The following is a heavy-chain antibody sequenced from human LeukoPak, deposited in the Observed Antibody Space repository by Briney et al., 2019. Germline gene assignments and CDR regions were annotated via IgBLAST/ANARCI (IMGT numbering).Heavy chain of an antibody. CDR1: GYSFTSYR. J-gene: IGHJ2*01. D-gene: IGHD6-6*01. CDR3: ARQVISSNTGNWHFDL. CDR2: IYPDDSDT. V-gene: IGHV5-51*01. Sequence: GESLKISCKGSGYSFTSYRIAWVRQMPGKGLEWMGIIYPDDSDTRYSPSFQGQVTISADKSINTAYLQWSSLKASDTAVYFCARQVISSNTGNWHFDLWGRGTLVTVSS.